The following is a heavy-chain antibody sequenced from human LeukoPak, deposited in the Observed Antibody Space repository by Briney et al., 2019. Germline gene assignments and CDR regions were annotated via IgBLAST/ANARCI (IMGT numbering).Heavy chain of an antibody. D-gene: IGHD6-13*01. CDR2: IYYSGTP. J-gene: IGHJ4*02. CDR3: ARGVYIAAAQYGY. Sequence: PSETLSLTCTVSGGSISSYYWNWIRQPPGKGLEWIGYIYYSGTPNYNPSLKSRVTISVDTSKNQFSLKLSSVTAADTAVYYCARGVYIAAAQYGYWGQGTLVTVSS. CDR1: GGSISSYY. V-gene: IGHV4-59*01.